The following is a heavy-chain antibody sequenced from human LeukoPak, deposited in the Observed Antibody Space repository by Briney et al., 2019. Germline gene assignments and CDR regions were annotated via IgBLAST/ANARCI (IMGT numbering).Heavy chain of an antibody. V-gene: IGHV1-69*13. J-gene: IGHJ4*02. CDR3: AGSLKFITMIPHY. Sequence: SVKVSCKASGGTFSSYAISWVRQAPGQGLEWMGGIIPIFGIANYAQKFQGRVTITADESTSTAYMELSSLRSEDTAVFYCAGSLKFITMIPHYWGQGTLVTVSS. D-gene: IGHD3-22*01. CDR2: IIPIFGIA. CDR1: GGTFSSYA.